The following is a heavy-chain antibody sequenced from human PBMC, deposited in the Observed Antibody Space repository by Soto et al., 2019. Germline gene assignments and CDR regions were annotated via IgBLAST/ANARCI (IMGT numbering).Heavy chain of an antibody. Sequence: QAHLMQSGAEVKKPGSSVKVSCKASGGTFSGYAISWVRQRPGRGLEWMGGIIPIFGITTYAEKFQGRITLAADESTGTAFMDLRSPISEDTAVYYCARDPRSITGTTSSEDFQFWGPGTLVSVSS. D-gene: IGHD1-20*01. V-gene: IGHV1-69*01. CDR2: IIPIFGIT. J-gene: IGHJ1*01. CDR1: GGTFSGYA. CDR3: ARDPRSITGTTSSEDFQF.